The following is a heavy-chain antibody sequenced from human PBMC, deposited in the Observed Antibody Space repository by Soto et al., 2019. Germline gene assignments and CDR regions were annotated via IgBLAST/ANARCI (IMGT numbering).Heavy chain of an antibody. D-gene: IGHD5-12*01. J-gene: IGHJ3*02. Sequence: GGSLRLSCAASGFTFSSYAMSWVRQAPGKGLEWVSAISGSGGSTYYADSVKGRFTISRDNSKNTLYLQMNSLRAEDTAVYYCARDGYMLFAFDIWGQGTMVTVSS. CDR3: ARDGYMLFAFDI. V-gene: IGHV3-23*01. CDR1: GFTFSSYA. CDR2: ISGSGGST.